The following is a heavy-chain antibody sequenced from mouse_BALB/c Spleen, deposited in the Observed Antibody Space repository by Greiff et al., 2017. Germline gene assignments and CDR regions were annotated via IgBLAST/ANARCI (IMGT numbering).Heavy chain of an antibody. J-gene: IGHJ4*01. CDR1: GFTFSSYG. CDR2: INSNGGST. V-gene: IGHV5-6-3*01. CDR3: ARTLYYRYDGGYAMDY. Sequence: DVMLVESGGGLVQPGGSLKLSCAASGFTFSSYGMSWVRQTPDKRLELVATINSNGGSTYYPDSVKGRFTISRDNAKNTLYLQMSSLKSEDTAMYYCARTLYYRYDGGYAMDYWGQGTSVTVSS. D-gene: IGHD2-14*01.